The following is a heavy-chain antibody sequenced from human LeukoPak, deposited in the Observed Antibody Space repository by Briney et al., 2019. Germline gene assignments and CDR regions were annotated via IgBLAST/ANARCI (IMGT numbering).Heavy chain of an antibody. V-gene: IGHV4-39*07. D-gene: IGHD1-1*01. J-gene: IGHJ4*02. CDR3: ARGVYVETGTTDYFDY. CDR2: INHTGST. Sequence: PSETLSLTCTVSGDSILTRTYYWGWIRQPPGKGLEWIGEINHTGSTNYNPSLKSRVTISVDTSKNQFSLKLRSVTAADTAVYYCARGVYVETGTTDYFDYWGQGTLLTVSS. CDR1: GDSILTRTYY.